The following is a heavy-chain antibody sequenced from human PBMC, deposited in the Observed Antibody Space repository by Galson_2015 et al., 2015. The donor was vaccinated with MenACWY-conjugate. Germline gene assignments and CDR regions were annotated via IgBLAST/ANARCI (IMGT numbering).Heavy chain of an antibody. CDR1: GFSVSSEY. Sequence: SLRLSCAASGFSVSSEYMSWVRQAPGKGLEWVSIIYRDGKTFYADSVQGRFIISRDNSKNTLYLQMNSLTAEDTAVYYCARESGDSSGHPSPRGQGTLVTVSS. CDR2: IYRDGKT. D-gene: IGHD3-22*01. CDR3: ARESGDSSGHPSP. V-gene: IGHV3-53*01. J-gene: IGHJ5*02.